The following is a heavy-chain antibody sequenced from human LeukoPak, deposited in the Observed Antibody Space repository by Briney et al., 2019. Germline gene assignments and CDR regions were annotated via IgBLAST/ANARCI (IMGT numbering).Heavy chain of an antibody. CDR3: ARGGRSGDYVWGSYRQNLDAFDI. CDR2: ITGSGGRT. V-gene: IGHV3-23*01. Sequence: GGSLRLSCAVSGFTFSVYGMSWVRQAPGKGLEWVSAITGSGGRTYYADSEKGRFTISRDNSKNTLYLQINSLRAEDTAVYYCARGGRSGDYVWGSYRQNLDAFDIWGQGTMVTVSS. CDR1: GFTFSVYG. J-gene: IGHJ3*02. D-gene: IGHD3-16*02.